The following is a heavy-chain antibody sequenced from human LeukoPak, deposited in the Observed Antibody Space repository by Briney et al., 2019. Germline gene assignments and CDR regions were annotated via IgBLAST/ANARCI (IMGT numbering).Heavy chain of an antibody. V-gene: IGHV4-30-2*01. CDR3: ASGNDYVWGT. CDR2: IYHSGYT. J-gene: IGHJ4*02. Sequence: PSETLSLTCAVSGGSISSGGYSWSWIRQPPGKGLEWIGYIYHSGYTNYNPPLKSRVTISLDISKNQFSLKLSSVTAADTAVYYCASGNDYVWGTWGQGTLVTVSS. CDR1: GGSISSGGYS. D-gene: IGHD3-16*01.